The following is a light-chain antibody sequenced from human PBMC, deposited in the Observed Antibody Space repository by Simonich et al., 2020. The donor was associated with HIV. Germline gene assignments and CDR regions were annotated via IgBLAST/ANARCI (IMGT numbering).Light chain of an antibody. J-gene: IGKJ4*01. CDR1: QSVLYNSNNKNY. CDR2: WAS. Sequence: DIVMTQSPDSLAVSLGERATINCKSSQSVLYNSNNKNYLAWYQQKSGQPPKLLIYWASTRESGVPDRFSGSRSETDFTLTISSLQPEDFATYYCQQANSFPLTFGGGTKVEIK. CDR3: QQANSFPLT. V-gene: IGKV4-1*01.